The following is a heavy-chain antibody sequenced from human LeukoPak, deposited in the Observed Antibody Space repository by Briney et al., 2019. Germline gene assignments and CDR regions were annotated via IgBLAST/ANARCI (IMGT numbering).Heavy chain of an antibody. CDR3: ARDQPTDDYVWGSPLDY. CDR1: GGSISSGDYY. J-gene: IGHJ4*02. V-gene: IGHV4-30-4*01. CDR2: IYYSGST. Sequence: SETLSLTCTVSGGSISSGDYYWSWIRQPPGKGLEWIGYIYYSGSTYYNPSLKSRVTISVDTSKNQFSLKLSSVTAADTAVYYCARDQPTDDYVWGSPLDYWGQGTLVTVSS. D-gene: IGHD3-16*01.